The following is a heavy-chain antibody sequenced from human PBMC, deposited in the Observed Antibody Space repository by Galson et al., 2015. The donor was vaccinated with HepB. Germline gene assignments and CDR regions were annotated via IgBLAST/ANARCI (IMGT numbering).Heavy chain of an antibody. CDR1: GYIFINYG. D-gene: IGHD2-21*02. Sequence: QSGAEVKEPGASVKVSCRASGYIFINYGITWVRQAPGQGLEWMGRINLNSGDTNHAQKFQDRVTMTRDTSISTAYMELSRLRSDDTAVYYCASGENCGGDCHYYYGMDVWGQGTTVTVSS. V-gene: IGHV1-2*06. CDR3: ASGENCGGDCHYYYGMDV. CDR2: INLNSGDT. J-gene: IGHJ6*02.